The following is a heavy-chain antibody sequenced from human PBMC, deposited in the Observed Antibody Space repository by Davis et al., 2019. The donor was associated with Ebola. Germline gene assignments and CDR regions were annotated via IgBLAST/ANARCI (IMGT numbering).Heavy chain of an antibody. V-gene: IGHV4-39*07. D-gene: IGHD1-1*01. CDR1: GGSISSSSYY. Sequence: SETLSLTCTVSGGSISSSSYYWGWLHQPPGKGLEWIGSIYHSGSTNYNPSLKSRVTISVDKSKNQFSLKLSSVTAADTAVYYCAGQLEPQVGGMDVWGQGTTVTVSS. CDR2: IYHSGST. CDR3: AGQLEPQVGGMDV. J-gene: IGHJ6*02.